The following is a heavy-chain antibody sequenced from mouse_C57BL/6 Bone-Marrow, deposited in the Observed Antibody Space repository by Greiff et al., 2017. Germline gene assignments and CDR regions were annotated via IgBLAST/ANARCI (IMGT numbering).Heavy chain of an antibody. J-gene: IGHJ3*01. D-gene: IGHD1-1*01. CDR2: INPGSGGT. CDR3: ARSLYYGSSFSPFAY. V-gene: IGHV1-54*01. Sequence: VQLQQSGAELVRPGTSVKVSCKASGYAFTNYLIEWVKQRPGQGLEWIGVINPGSGGTNYNEKFKSKATLTVDKSSSTAYMQLSSLTSEDSAVYYCARSLYYGSSFSPFAYWGQGTLVTVSA. CDR1: GYAFTNYL.